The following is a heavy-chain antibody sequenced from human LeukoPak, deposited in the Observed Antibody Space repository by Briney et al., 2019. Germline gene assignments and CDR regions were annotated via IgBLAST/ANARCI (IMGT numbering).Heavy chain of an antibody. CDR1: GGSFSGYY. Sequence: SETLSLTCAVYGGSFSGYYWSWIRQPPGKGLEWIGEINHSGSTNYNPSLKSRVTISVDTSKNQFSLELSSVTAADTAVYYCARVPTAWYYYYYMDVWGKGTTVTVSS. CDR2: INHSGST. V-gene: IGHV4-34*01. J-gene: IGHJ6*03. CDR3: ARVPTAWYYYYYMDV. D-gene: IGHD2-21*02.